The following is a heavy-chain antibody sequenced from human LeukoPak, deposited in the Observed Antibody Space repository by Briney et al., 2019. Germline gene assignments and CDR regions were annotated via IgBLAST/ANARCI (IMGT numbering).Heavy chain of an antibody. V-gene: IGHV4-59*02. J-gene: IGHJ6*03. D-gene: IGHD2-15*01. CDR1: GSSVSTFY. Sequence: TSETLSLTCIVSGSSVSTFYWGSLRQSPGTGLEWIGFVHDTGSTAYNPSLKSRVTISLETSKNQLSLMLTSVTAADTAMYYCARLGYCSGGSCYSHYYYYYMDVWGKGTTVTVSS. CDR2: VHDTGST. CDR3: ARLGYCSGGSCYSHYYYYYMDV.